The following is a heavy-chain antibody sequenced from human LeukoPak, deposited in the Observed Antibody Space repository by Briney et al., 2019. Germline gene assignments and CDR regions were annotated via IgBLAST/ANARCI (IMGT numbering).Heavy chain of an antibody. CDR1: GGSISSGSYY. CDR3: ARDEGNRGDAYFDY. J-gene: IGHJ4*02. D-gene: IGHD1/OR15-1a*01. CDR2: IYTSGST. V-gene: IGHV4-61*02. Sequence: SETLSLTCTVSGGSISSGSYYWSWIRQPAGKGLEWIGRIYTSGSTNYNPSLKSRVTISVDTSKNQFSLKLSSVTAADTAVYYCARDEGNRGDAYFDYWGQGTLVTVSS.